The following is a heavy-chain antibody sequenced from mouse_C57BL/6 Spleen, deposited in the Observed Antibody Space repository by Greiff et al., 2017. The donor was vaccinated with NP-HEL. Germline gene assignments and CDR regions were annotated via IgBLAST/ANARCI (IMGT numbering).Heavy chain of an antibody. CDR1: GFSLTSYG. Sequence: VKLMESGPGLVQPSQSLSITCTVSGFSLTSYGVHWVRQSPGKGLEWLGVIWRGGSTDYNAAFMSRLSITKDNSKSQVFFKMNSLQADDTAIYYCAKNGGYGSSYSFAYWGQGTLVTVSA. D-gene: IGHD1-1*01. V-gene: IGHV2-5*01. CDR3: AKNGGYGSSYSFAY. CDR2: IWRGGST. J-gene: IGHJ3*01.